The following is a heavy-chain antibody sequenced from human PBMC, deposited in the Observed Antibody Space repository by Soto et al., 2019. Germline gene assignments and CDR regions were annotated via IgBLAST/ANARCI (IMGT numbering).Heavy chain of an antibody. J-gene: IGHJ6*02. V-gene: IGHV1-69*13. D-gene: IGHD3-3*01. Sequence: ASVKVSCKASGGTFSSYAISWVRQAPGQGLEWMGGIIPIFGTANYAQKFQGRVTITADESTSTAYMELSSLRSEDTAVYYCASRGSHISFSGVAPNYYYYALDVWGQGTTVTAP. CDR1: GGTFSSYA. CDR3: ASRGSHISFSGVAPNYYYYALDV. CDR2: IIPIFGTA.